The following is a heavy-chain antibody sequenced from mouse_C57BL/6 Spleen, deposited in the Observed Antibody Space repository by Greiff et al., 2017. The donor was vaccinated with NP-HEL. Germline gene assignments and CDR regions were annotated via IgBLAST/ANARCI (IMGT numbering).Heavy chain of an antibody. J-gene: IGHJ4*01. Sequence: VMLVESGAELVKPGASVKLSCKASGYTFTEYTIHWVKQRSGQGLEWIGWFYPGSGSIKYIEKFKDKATLTADKSSSTVYMELSRLTSEDSAVYFCARHEPVEDAMDYWGQGTSVTVSS. CDR2: FYPGSGSI. V-gene: IGHV1-62-2*01. CDR3: ARHEPVEDAMDY. CDR1: GYTFTEYT.